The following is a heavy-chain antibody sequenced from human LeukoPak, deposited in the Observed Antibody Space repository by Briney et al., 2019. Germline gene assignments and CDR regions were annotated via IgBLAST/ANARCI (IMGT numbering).Heavy chain of an antibody. V-gene: IGHV4-39*01. CDR1: GGSISSSSYY. CDR3: ARPPSISSSWYHYIDI. J-gene: IGHJ4*02. Sequence: SETLSLTCTVSGGSISSSSYYWGWIRQPPGKGLEWIGSIYYSGSTYYNPSLKSRVTISVDTSKNQFSLKLSSVTAADTAVYYCARPPSISSSWYHYIDISGQATLVTVSS. D-gene: IGHD6-13*01. CDR2: IYYSGST.